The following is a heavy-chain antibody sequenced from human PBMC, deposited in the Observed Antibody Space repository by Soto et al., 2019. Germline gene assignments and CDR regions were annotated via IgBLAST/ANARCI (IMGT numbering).Heavy chain of an antibody. V-gene: IGHV3-23*01. CDR1: GFTFSSYV. CDR2: ISGSGGST. CDR3: AKDRDYINWFDP. J-gene: IGHJ5*02. Sequence: EVQLLESGGGLVQPGGSLTLSCAASGFTFSSYVMSWVRQAPGKGLEWVSAISGSGGSTYYADSVKGRFTISRDNSKNTLYLQMNSLRAEDTAVYYCAKDRDYINWFDPWGQGTLVTVSS. D-gene: IGHD4-4*01.